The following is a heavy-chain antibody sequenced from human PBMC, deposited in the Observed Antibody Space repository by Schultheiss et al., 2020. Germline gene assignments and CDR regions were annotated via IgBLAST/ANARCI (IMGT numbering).Heavy chain of an antibody. D-gene: IGHD3-22*01. CDR3: ARGFGINDSSDNNYFDP. J-gene: IGHJ5*02. CDR1: GYSFINYY. V-gene: IGHV1-46*03. Sequence: ASVKVYCTASGYSFINYYIHWVRQAPGQGLEWMGMINPSGGSTTYVQRFQGRVTMTRDTSTSTVYMELSSLRPEDTAVYYCARGFGINDSSDNNYFDPWGQGTLVTVSS. CDR2: INPSGGST.